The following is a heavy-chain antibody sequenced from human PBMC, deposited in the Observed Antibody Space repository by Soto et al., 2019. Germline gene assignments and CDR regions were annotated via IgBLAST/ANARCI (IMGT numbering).Heavy chain of an antibody. CDR3: TTDRLPMITFGGVIVSDGLFDY. V-gene: IGHV3-15*01. D-gene: IGHD3-16*02. J-gene: IGHJ4*02. CDR2: IKSKTDGGTT. Sequence: GGSLRLSCAASGFTFSNAWMSWVRQAPGKGLEWVGRIKSKTDGGTTDYAAPVKGRFTISRDDSKNTLYLQMNSLKTEDTTVYYCTTDRLPMITFGGVIVSDGLFDYWGQGTLVTVSS. CDR1: GFTFSNAW.